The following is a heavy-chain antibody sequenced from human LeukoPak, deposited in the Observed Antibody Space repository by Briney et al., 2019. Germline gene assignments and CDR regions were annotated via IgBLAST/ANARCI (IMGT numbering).Heavy chain of an antibody. J-gene: IGHJ4*02. V-gene: IGHV3-11*01. Sequence: GGSLRLSCAASGFTFSDYYMSWIRQAPGKGLEGVSYMRSEGSTIDYADSVKGRFTISRDNAKNSLFLQINSLRAEDTAVFYCARETYDILTGYSSFDFWGQGTLVIVSS. CDR1: GFTFSDYY. CDR2: MRSEGSTI. CDR3: ARETYDILTGYSSFDF. D-gene: IGHD3-9*01.